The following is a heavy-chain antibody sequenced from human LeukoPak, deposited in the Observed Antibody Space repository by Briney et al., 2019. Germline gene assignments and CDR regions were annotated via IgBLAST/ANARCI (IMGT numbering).Heavy chain of an antibody. D-gene: IGHD1-26*01. CDR2: IPSSGTYI. CDR3: ARDPYSGSYGDYYYYYMDV. Sequence: GGSLRLSCAASGFDFNNYNMNWVRQAPGKGLEWVSSIPSSGTYIYYADSVKGRFTISRDNAKNSLYLQMNSLRPEDTAVYYCARDPYSGSYGDYYYYYMDVWGKGTTVTISS. CDR1: GFDFNNYN. V-gene: IGHV3-21*01. J-gene: IGHJ6*03.